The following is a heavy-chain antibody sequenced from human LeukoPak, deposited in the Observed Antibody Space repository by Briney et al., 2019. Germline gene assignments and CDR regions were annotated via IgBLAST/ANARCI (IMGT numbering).Heavy chain of an antibody. J-gene: IGHJ4*02. D-gene: IGHD3-22*01. CDR2: ISSSSSYI. V-gene: IGHV3-21*01. CDR3: AKDDSSGPSFDY. Sequence: GGSLRLSCAASGFTFSSYSMNWVRQAPGKGLEWVSSISSSSSYIYYADSVKGRFTISRDNAKNSLYLQMNSLRAEDTAVYYCAKDDSSGPSFDYWGQGTLVTVSS. CDR1: GFTFSSYS.